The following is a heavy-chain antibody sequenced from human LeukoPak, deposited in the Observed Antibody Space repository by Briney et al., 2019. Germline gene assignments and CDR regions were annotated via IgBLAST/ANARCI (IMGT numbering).Heavy chain of an antibody. CDR1: GYTFTSYG. CDR3: ARVPRRGDRFDP. Sequence: GASVKVSCKASGYTFTSYGITWVRQAPGQGLEWMGWISAYNGDTNYAQKLQGRVTMTRNTSISTAYMELSSLRSEDTAVYYCARVPRRGDRFDPWGQGTLVTVSS. V-gene: IGHV1-18*01. CDR2: ISAYNGDT. J-gene: IGHJ5*02. D-gene: IGHD3-10*01.